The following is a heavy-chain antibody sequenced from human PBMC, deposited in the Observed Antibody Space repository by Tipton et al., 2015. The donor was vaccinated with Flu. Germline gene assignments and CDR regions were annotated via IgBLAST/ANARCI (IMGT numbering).Heavy chain of an antibody. J-gene: IGHJ4*02. CDR1: GFTFDDYA. V-gene: IGHV3-9*01. D-gene: IGHD3-16*01. CDR3: ARLRLGRHLSNFDY. CDR2: INWNSGTI. Sequence: VQLVQSGGGLVQPGRSLRLSCAASGFTFDDYAMHWVRQAPGKGLEWVSSINWNSGTIHYADSVKGRFTVSRDNAKNSLYLQMDSLRPEDTAFYYCARLRLGRHLSNFDYWGQGTLVTVSS.